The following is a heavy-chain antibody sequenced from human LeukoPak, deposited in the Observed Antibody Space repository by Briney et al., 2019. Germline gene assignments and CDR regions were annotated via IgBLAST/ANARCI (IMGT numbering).Heavy chain of an antibody. CDR3: ARAITIFGVAYDP. V-gene: IGHV1-2*02. Sequence: GASVKVSCKASGYTFTGYYMHWVRQAPGQGLEWMGWINPNSGGTNYAQKFQGRVTMTRDTSISAAYMELSRLRSDDTAVYYCARAITIFGVAYDPWGQGTLVTVSS. CDR1: GYTFTGYY. D-gene: IGHD3-3*01. J-gene: IGHJ5*02. CDR2: INPNSGGT.